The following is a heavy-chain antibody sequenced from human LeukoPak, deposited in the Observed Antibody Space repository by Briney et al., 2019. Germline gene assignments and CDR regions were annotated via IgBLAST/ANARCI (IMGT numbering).Heavy chain of an antibody. V-gene: IGHV3-49*03. Sequence: GGSLRLSCTASGFTFDNYAMSWFRQAPGKGLEWVGFIRSKIYGGTTEYAASVKGRFTISRDDSKSIAQLQMTSLKSEDTAVYYCVRYSGDADYWGQGTLVTVYS. CDR3: VRYSGDADY. D-gene: IGHD5-12*01. CDR1: GFTFDNYA. CDR2: IRSKIYGGTT. J-gene: IGHJ4*02.